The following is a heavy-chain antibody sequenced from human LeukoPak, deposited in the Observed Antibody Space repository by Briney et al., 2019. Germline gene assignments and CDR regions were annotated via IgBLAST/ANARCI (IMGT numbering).Heavy chain of an antibody. CDR3: ARGFALDF. CDR2: TYYRSKWYY. V-gene: IGHV6-1*01. J-gene: IGHJ3*01. CDR1: GDTVSSNSAA. Sequence: SQTLSLTCDISGDTVSSNSAAWNWIRQSPSRGLEWLGRTYYRSKWYYDYAVSVKSRITISPDTSKNQFSLQLNSVTADDTAVYYCARGFALDFLGQGTMVTVSS.